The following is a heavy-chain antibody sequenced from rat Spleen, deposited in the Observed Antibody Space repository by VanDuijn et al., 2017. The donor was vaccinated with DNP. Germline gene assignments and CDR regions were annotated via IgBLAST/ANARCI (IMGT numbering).Heavy chain of an antibody. Sequence: EVQLVESGGGLVQPGRSLKLSCAASGFTFSDYYLAWVRQAPTKGLEWVASISPSGGSTYYRDSVKGRFTVSRDKTRSTRYLQMDSLRSEDTATYCCASQFVDYCGQGVMVTVSS. CDR1: GFTFSDYY. V-gene: IGHV5-25*01. CDR3: ASQFVDY. CDR2: ISPSGGST. J-gene: IGHJ2*01.